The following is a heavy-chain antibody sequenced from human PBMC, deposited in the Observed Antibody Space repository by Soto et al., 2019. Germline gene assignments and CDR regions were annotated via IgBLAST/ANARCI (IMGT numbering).Heavy chain of an antibody. D-gene: IGHD6-13*01. V-gene: IGHV3-30-3*01. CDR2: ISYDGSNK. CDR1: GFTFSSYA. J-gene: IGHJ6*02. Sequence: GGSLRLSCAASGFTFSSYAMHWVRQAPGKGLEWVAVISYDGSNKYYADSVKGRFTISRDNSKNTLYLQMNSLRAEDTAVYYCARSNSSSWYYYYYGMDVWGQGTTVTVSS. CDR3: ARSNSSSWYYYYYGMDV.